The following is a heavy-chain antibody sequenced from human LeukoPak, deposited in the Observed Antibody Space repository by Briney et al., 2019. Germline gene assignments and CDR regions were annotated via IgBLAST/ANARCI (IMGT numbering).Heavy chain of an antibody. D-gene: IGHD1-26*01. CDR3: AEEVGNTYPTFDY. Sequence: GGSLRLSCAASGFTFSNYVMSWVRRAPGKGLEWVSSISGSGGNTYYADSVKGRFTISRDNSKNTLYLQMNSLRVEDTAVYYCAEEVGNTYPTFDYWGQGTLVTVSS. CDR2: ISGSGGNT. CDR1: GFTFSNYV. V-gene: IGHV3-23*01. J-gene: IGHJ4*02.